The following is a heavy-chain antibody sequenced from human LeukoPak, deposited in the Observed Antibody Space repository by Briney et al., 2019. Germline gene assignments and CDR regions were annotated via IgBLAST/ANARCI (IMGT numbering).Heavy chain of an antibody. J-gene: IGHJ5*02. CDR2: IYSSGST. CDR1: GGSISNYC. Sequence: SETLSLTCTVSGGSISNYCWSWIRQPPGKGLEWIGYIYSSGSTNYNPSLKSRVIISVDTSKNQFSLRLRSVTAADTAVYHCARVPDELGIWFDPWGQGTLVTVSS. V-gene: IGHV4-59*01. CDR3: ARVPDELGIWFDP. D-gene: IGHD7-27*01.